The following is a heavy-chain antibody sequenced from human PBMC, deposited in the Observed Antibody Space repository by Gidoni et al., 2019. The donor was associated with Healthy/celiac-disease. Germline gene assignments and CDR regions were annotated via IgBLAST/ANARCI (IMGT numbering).Heavy chain of an antibody. CDR3: AREDKYYDYVWGSCFDY. CDR1: GDSVSSNSTA. V-gene: IGHV6-1*01. CDR2: TYYRSKWYN. J-gene: IGHJ4*02. D-gene: IGHD3-16*01. Sequence: QVQLQQSGPGLVKPSQTLSLTCAISGDSVSSNSTAWNWIRQSPSRGLEWLGRTYYRSKWYNDYAVSVKSRITINPDTSKNQFSLQLNSVTPEDTAVYYCAREDKYYDYVWGSCFDYWGQGTLVTVSS.